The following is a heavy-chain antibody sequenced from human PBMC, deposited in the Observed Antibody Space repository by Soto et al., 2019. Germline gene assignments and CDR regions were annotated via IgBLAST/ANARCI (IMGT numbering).Heavy chain of an antibody. CDR1: GGSISSGGYY. D-gene: IGHD2-2*01. J-gene: IGHJ6*02. CDR3: ARGGCGSSTSCYFLVYYGMDV. V-gene: IGHV4-31*03. Sequence: SETLSLTCTVSGGSISSGGYYWSWIRQHPGKGLEWIGYIYYSGSTYYNPSLKSRVTISVGTSKNQFSLKLSPVTAADTAVYYCARGGCGSSTSCYFLVYYGMDVWGQGTTVTVSS. CDR2: IYYSGST.